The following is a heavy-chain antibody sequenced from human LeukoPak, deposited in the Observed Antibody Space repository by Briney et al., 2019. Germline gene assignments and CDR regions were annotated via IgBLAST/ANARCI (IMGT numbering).Heavy chain of an antibody. Sequence: GGSLRLSCEVSGFTFSSNGMSWVRQAPGKGLEWVAHIKQDGSERYYVDSVKGRYTISRDNAQNSLYLQMNNLRVEDTAVYYCARYGRNWDLDSWGQGTLVTVSS. J-gene: IGHJ4*02. CDR2: IKQDGSER. CDR1: GFTFSSNG. D-gene: IGHD7-27*01. CDR3: ARYGRNWDLDS. V-gene: IGHV3-7*01.